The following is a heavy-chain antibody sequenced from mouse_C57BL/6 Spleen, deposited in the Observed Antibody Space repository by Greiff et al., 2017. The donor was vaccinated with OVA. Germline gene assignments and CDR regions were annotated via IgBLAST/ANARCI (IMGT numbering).Heavy chain of an antibody. Sequence: EVQLQQSGPELVQPGASVKISCKASGYTFTDYYMNWVKQSHGKSLEWIGDINPNNGGTSYNQKFKGKATLTVDKSSSTAYMELRSLTSEDSAVYYCARSDYYGSSSLDYWGQGTTLTVSS. V-gene: IGHV1-26*01. D-gene: IGHD1-1*01. CDR2: INPNNGGT. CDR3: ARSDYYGSSSLDY. CDR1: GYTFTDYY. J-gene: IGHJ2*01.